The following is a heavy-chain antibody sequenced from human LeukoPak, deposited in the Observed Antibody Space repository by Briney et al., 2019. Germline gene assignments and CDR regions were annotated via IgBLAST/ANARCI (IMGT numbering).Heavy chain of an antibody. CDR2: ISSSRSTI. CDR1: GFTFSSYS. D-gene: IGHD6-19*01. J-gene: IGHJ6*02. V-gene: IGHV3-48*04. Sequence: GGSLRLSCAASGFTFSSYSMNWVRQAPGKGLEWVSYISSSRSTIYYADSVKGRFTISRDNAKNSLYLQMNSLRAEDTAVYYCARDGHSSGWYGMDVWGQGTTVTVSS. CDR3: ARDGHSSGWYGMDV.